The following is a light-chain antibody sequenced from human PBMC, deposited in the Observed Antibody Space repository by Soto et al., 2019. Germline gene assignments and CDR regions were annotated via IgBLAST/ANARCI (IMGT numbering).Light chain of an antibody. J-gene: IGKJ4*01. CDR2: DAS. Sequence: DLQMTQSPSSLSASVGDRVTITCQASQDISNYLNWYQQQPGKAPKLLISDASNLEAGVPTRFSASGSGTHFTFTITSLQPEDFATYYCQQSVKLPTFGGGTEVEIK. V-gene: IGKV1-33*01. CDR1: QDISNY. CDR3: QQSVKLPT.